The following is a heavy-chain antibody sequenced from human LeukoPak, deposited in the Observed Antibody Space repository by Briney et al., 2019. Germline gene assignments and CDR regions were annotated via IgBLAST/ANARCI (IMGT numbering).Heavy chain of an antibody. Sequence: RRASVKVSCKASGGTFSSYAISWVRQAPGQGLEWMGGFDPEDGETIYAQKFQGRVTMTEDTSTDTAYMELSSLRSEDTAVYYCAGRRWLHVDYWGQGTLVTVSS. V-gene: IGHV1-24*01. CDR1: GGTFSSYA. CDR2: FDPEDGET. CDR3: AGRRWLHVDY. J-gene: IGHJ4*02. D-gene: IGHD5-24*01.